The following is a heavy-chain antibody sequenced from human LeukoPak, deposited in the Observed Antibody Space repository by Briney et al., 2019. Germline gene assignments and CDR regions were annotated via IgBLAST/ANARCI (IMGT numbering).Heavy chain of an antibody. CDR1: GYTFTGYY. CDR2: INPDSGGT. J-gene: IGHJ4*02. Sequence: GASVKDSCKASGYTFTGYYMHWVRQAPGQGVEWMGWINPDSGGTSYAQNFQGRVTMTRDTSISTAYMELSSLRSDDTAVYYCARDLGDTYGSVGDFDYWGQGTLVTVSS. V-gene: IGHV1-2*02. CDR3: ARDLGDTYGSVGDFDY. D-gene: IGHD3-10*01.